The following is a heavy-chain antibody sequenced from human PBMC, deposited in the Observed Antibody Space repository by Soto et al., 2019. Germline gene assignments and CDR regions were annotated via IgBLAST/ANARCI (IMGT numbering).Heavy chain of an antibody. CDR3: ARAHSSWYEAQNWFDP. V-gene: IGHV1-2*04. D-gene: IGHD6-13*01. CDR2: INPNSGCT. J-gene: IGHJ5*02. Sequence: ASVKVSCKASGYTFTGYYMHWLRQAPGQGLEWMGWINPNSGCTNYAQKFQGWVTMTRDTSISTAYMELSRLRSDDTAVYYCARAHSSWYEAQNWFDPWGQGTLVTVSS. CDR1: GYTFTGYY.